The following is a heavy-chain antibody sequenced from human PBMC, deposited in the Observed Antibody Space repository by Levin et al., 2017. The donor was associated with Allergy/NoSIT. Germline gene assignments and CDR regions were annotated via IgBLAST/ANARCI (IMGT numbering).Heavy chain of an antibody. CDR1: GITVSSNY. V-gene: IGHV3-66*02. D-gene: IGHD4-17*01. Sequence: GGSLRLSCAASGITVSSNYMSWVRQAPGKGLEWVSVIYSGGSTYYAASVKGRFTISRDNSKNTLYLQMNSLRAEDTAVYSCVRSNKYGDLPCYFDLWGRGTLVTVSS. CDR2: IYSGGST. CDR3: VRSNKYGDLPCYFDL. J-gene: IGHJ2*01.